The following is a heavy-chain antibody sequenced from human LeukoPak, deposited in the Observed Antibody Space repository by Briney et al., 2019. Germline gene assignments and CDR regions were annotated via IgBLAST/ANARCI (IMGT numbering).Heavy chain of an antibody. D-gene: IGHD3-10*01. J-gene: IGHJ3*02. Sequence: KDGESLKIFCKGSGYSFTNHWIGWVRQMPGKGLEWMGIIYPGDSETRYSPPFEGQVTISVDKSITITYLQWNSLKASDTAMYYCATPLVRGAETDASGIWGQGTMVIVSS. CDR3: ATPLVRGAETDASGI. CDR1: GYSFTNHW. CDR2: IYPGDSET. V-gene: IGHV5-51*01.